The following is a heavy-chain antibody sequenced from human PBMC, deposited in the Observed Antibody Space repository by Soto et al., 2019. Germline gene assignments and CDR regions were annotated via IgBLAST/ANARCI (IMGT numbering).Heavy chain of an antibody. D-gene: IGHD1-7*01. CDR1: GFTFSSYS. Sequence: PGGSLRLSCAASGFTFSSYSMNWVRQAPGKGLEWVSAISGSGGSTYYADSVKGRFTISRDNSKNTLYLQMNSLRAEDTAVYYCAKAITGTTKGYFDYWGQGTLVTVSS. CDR2: ISGSGGST. CDR3: AKAITGTTKGYFDY. J-gene: IGHJ4*02. V-gene: IGHV3-23*01.